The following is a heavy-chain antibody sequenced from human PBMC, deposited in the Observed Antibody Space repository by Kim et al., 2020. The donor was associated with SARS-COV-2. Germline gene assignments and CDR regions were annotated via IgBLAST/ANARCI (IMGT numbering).Heavy chain of an antibody. V-gene: IGHV3-23*01. J-gene: IGHJ4*02. CDR3: AKDRIFWSGYHSFFDY. Sequence: SVKARFNITRDNSKHTLYLQMNSLRAEDTAVYYCAKDRIFWSGYHSFFDYWGQGTLVTVSS. D-gene: IGHD3-3*01.